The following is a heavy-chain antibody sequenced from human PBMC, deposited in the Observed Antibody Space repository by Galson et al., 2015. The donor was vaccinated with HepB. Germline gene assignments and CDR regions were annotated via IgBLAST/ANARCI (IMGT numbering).Heavy chain of an antibody. D-gene: IGHD6-13*01. CDR3: ARSGGSAASGGGLDY. CDR1: GFTFSSYA. V-gene: IGHV3-30*04. Sequence: SLRLSCAASGFTFSSYAMHWVRQAPGKGLEWVAVISYDGSNKYYADSVKGRFTISRDNSKNTLYLQMNSLRAEDSAVYYCARSGGSAASGGGLDYWGQGTLVTVSS. J-gene: IGHJ4*02. CDR2: ISYDGSNK.